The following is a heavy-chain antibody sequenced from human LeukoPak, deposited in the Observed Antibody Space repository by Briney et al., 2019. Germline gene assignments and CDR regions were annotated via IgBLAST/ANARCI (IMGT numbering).Heavy chain of an antibody. Sequence: GESLKISCKGSGYSFTSYWIGWVRQMPGKGLEWTGIIYPGDSDTRYSPSFQGQVTVSADKSISTAYLQWSSLKASDTAMYYCATGRYCSGGSCRRNYFDYWGQGTLVTVSS. V-gene: IGHV5-51*01. D-gene: IGHD2-15*01. CDR3: ATGRYCSGGSCRRNYFDY. J-gene: IGHJ4*02. CDR1: GYSFTSYW. CDR2: IYPGDSDT.